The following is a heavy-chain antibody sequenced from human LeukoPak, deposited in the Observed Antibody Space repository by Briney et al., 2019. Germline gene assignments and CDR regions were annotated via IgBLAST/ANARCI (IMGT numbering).Heavy chain of an antibody. CDR1: GGSFSGYY. CDR2: IYYSGST. V-gene: IGHV4-31*11. CDR3: ARSATTLLFDY. D-gene: IGHD4-17*01. J-gene: IGHJ4*02. Sequence: PSETLSLTCAVYGGSFSGYYWSWIRQHPGKGLEWIGYIYYSGSTYYNPSLKSRVTISVDTSKNQFSLKLSSVTAADTAVYYCARSATTLLFDYWGQGTLVTVSS.